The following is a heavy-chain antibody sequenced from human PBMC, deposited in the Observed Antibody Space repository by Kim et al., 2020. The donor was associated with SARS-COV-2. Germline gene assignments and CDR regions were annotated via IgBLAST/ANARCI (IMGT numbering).Heavy chain of an antibody. CDR3: SGGIGDHYFDY. CDR1: GFTVSSNY. V-gene: IGHV3-53*01. D-gene: IGHD3-16*01. CDR2: IYSGGST. J-gene: IGHJ4*02. Sequence: GGSLRLSCAASGFTVSSNYINWVRQAPGKGLEWVSVIYSGGSTYYADSVMGRFTIFRDNSKNTLYLQMNSRRADDTAADFCSGGIGDHYFDYWCQGTRVT.